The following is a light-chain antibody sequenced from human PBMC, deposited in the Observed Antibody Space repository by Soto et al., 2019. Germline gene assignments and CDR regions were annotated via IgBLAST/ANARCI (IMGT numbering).Light chain of an antibody. CDR3: SSYSSSSTVV. J-gene: IGLJ2*01. CDR2: DVS. CDR1: SSDVGGYNY. V-gene: IGLV2-14*01. Sequence: QSALNQPASVSGSPGPSITISCTGTSSDVGGYNYVSWYQQHPGKAAKLMIYDVSNRPSGVSNRFSGSKSGNTASLTISGRQAEDEADYYLSSYSSSSTVVFGVGTKRTVL.